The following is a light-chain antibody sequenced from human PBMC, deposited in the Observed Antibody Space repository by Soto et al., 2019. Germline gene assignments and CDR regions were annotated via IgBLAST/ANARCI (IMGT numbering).Light chain of an antibody. V-gene: IGKV1-33*01. J-gene: IGKJ4*01. CDR2: AAS. CDR3: QQYDNLPFT. CDR1: QDVSNY. Sequence: DIPMTQSPSSLSASVGDRVTITCQASQDVSNYLSWYQQKAGKAPKLLIYAASNLETGVPLRFSGSGSGTHFTFTISSLQPEDIATYYCQQYDNLPFTFCGGSNVEIK.